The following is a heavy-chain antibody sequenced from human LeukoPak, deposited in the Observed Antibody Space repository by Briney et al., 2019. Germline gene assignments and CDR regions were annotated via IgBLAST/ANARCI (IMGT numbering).Heavy chain of an antibody. Sequence: GSSVKVSCKASGGTFSSYAISWVRQAPGQGLEWVGGIIPIFGTANYAQKFQGRVTITADESTSTAYMELSSLRSEDTAVYYCARGEEVAAPKNAFDIWGQGTMVTVSS. CDR1: GGTFSSYA. CDR2: IIPIFGTA. V-gene: IGHV1-69*01. CDR3: ARGEEVAAPKNAFDI. D-gene: IGHD6-19*01. J-gene: IGHJ3*02.